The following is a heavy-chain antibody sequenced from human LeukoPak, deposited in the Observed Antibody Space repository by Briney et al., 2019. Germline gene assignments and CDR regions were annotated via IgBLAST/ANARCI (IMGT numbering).Heavy chain of an antibody. CDR1: GYTFTSYY. D-gene: IGHD2-2*01. CDR3: ARPYCSSTSCYPYFDC. Sequence: GPSVKVSCKASGYTFTSYYMHWVRHAPGQGLEWMGIINPSGGSTSYAQKFQGRVTVTRDTSTSTVYMELSSLRSEDTAVYYCARPYCSSTSCYPYFDCWGQGTLVTVSS. J-gene: IGHJ4*02. CDR2: INPSGGST. V-gene: IGHV1-46*01.